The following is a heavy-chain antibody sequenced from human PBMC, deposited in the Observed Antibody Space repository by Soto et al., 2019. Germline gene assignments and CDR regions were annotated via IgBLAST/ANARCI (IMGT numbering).Heavy chain of an antibody. CDR1: GYTFTSYG. Sequence: GASVKVSCKASGYTFTSYGISWVRQAPGQGLEWMGWISAYNGNTNYAQKLQGRVTMTTDTSTSTAYMELRSLRSDDTAVYYCARDLNPGSTVVTGYYYYGMDVWGQGTTVTVSS. V-gene: IGHV1-18*01. J-gene: IGHJ6*02. CDR2: ISAYNGNT. D-gene: IGHD2-15*01. CDR3: ARDLNPGSTVVTGYYYYGMDV.